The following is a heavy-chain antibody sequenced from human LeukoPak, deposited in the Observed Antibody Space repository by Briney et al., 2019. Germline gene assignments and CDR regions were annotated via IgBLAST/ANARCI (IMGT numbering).Heavy chain of an antibody. CDR1: GDSISSYY. CDR3: ARETPNYYDSSGYLL. Sequence: KPSETLSLTCTVSGDSISSYYWSWIRQPPGKGLEWIAYIYYTGSTNYNPSLKSRVTISLDTSKNQFSLNLRSVTAADTALYYCARETPNYYDSSGYLLWGQGTLVTVSS. D-gene: IGHD3-22*01. J-gene: IGHJ4*02. CDR2: IYYTGST. V-gene: IGHV4-59*01.